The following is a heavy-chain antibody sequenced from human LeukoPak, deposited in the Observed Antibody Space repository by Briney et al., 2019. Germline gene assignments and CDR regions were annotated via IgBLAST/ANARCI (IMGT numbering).Heavy chain of an antibody. CDR3: ARGRSILWFGELLRGWFDP. D-gene: IGHD3-10*01. V-gene: IGHV4-34*01. Sequence: PSETLSLTCAVYGGSFSGYYWSWIRQPPGKGLEWIGEINHSGSTNYNPSLKSRVTISVDTSKNQFSLKLSSVTAADTAVYYCARGRSILWFGELLRGWFDPWGQGTLVTVSS. J-gene: IGHJ5*02. CDR2: INHSGST. CDR1: GGSFSGYY.